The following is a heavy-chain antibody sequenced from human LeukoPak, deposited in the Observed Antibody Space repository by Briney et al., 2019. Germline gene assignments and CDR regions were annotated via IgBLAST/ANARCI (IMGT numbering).Heavy chain of an antibody. CDR2: INPNSGDT. V-gene: IGHV1-2*02. J-gene: IGHJ3*02. Sequence: ASVKVSCKASGYTFTDYYIHWVRQAPGQGLEWMGWINPNSGDTNYAQKFQGRVSITRDTSIRTAYMELSSRRSDDTAVYYCARVWDVLGYCSRTSCPTNAFDIWGQGTMVTVSS. CDR1: GYTFTDYY. CDR3: ARVWDVLGYCSRTSCPTNAFDI. D-gene: IGHD2-2*01.